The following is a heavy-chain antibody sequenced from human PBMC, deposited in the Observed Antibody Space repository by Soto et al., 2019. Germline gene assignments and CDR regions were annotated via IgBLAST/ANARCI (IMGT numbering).Heavy chain of an antibody. D-gene: IGHD4-4*01. Sequence: SQTLSLTCAISGDSVSSNSATWIWIRESPSRGLEWLGRTYYRSKWYNDYAVSVKSRITINPDTSKNQFSLQLNSVTPDHTAVYYCARGLTTGTSWFYHYRMDLWRQGTPVTVFS. CDR2: TYYRSKWYN. CDR1: GDSVSSNSAT. V-gene: IGHV6-1*01. J-gene: IGHJ6*02. CDR3: ARGLTTGTSWFYHYRMDL.